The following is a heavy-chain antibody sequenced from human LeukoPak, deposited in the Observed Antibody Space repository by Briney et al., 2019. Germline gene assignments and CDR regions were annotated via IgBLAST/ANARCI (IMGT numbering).Heavy chain of an antibody. J-gene: IGHJ4*02. V-gene: IGHV1-18*01. CDR2: SSGSFGKT. Sequence: ASVKVSCKASGYTFTSYGINWVRQAPGQGLEWMGWSSGSFGKTNYAQKFQGRVTMTTDTSTSTAYMELRSLRSDDTAVYYCARGMGALALQPPAIELDYWGQGTLVTVSS. D-gene: IGHD2-2*01. CDR3: ARGMGALALQPPAIELDY. CDR1: GYTFTSYG.